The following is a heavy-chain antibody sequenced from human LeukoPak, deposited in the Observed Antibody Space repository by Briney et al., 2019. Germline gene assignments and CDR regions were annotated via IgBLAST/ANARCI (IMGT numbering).Heavy chain of an antibody. V-gene: IGHV4-59*01. CDR1: GGFISSYY. J-gene: IGHJ4*02. D-gene: IGHD3-10*01. Sequence: SETLSLTCTVSGGFISSYYWSWIRQPPGKGLEWIGYIYYSGSTNYNPSLKSRVTISVDTSKNQFSLKLSSVTAADTAVYYCARGRLYYYYWGQGTLVTVSS. CDR2: IYYSGST. CDR3: ARGRLYYYY.